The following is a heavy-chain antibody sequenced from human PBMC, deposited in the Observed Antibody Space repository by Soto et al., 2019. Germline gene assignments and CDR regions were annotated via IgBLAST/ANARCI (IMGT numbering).Heavy chain of an antibody. Sequence: QVQLVQSGAEVKKPGSSVKVSCKASGGTFSSYAISWVRQAPGQGLEWMGGIIPNFGTANYAQKFQGRVTITADESTSTAYMELSSLRSEDTAVYYCARAVNDILTGYYTPFDYWGQGTLVTVSS. CDR1: GGTFSSYA. D-gene: IGHD3-9*01. V-gene: IGHV1-69*01. CDR3: ARAVNDILTGYYTPFDY. CDR2: IIPNFGTA. J-gene: IGHJ4*02.